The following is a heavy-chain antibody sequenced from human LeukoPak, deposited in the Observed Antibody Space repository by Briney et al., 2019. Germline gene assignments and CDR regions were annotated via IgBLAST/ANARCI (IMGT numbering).Heavy chain of an antibody. CDR1: GDSVSRNSAA. Sequence: SQTLSLTCAISGDSVSRNSAAWNWIRQSPSRCLEWLGRTYYRSKWYNDYAVSVKSRITINPDTSKNQFSLQLNSVTPEDTAVYYCARKAWYSDAFDIWGQGTMVTVSS. J-gene: IGHJ3*02. D-gene: IGHD6-13*01. CDR3: ARKAWYSDAFDI. V-gene: IGHV6-1*01. CDR2: TYYRSKWYN.